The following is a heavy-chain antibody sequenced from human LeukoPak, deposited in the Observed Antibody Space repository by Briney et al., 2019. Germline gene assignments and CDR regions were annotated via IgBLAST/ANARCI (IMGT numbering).Heavy chain of an antibody. J-gene: IGHJ4*02. CDR3: ATGDSSGYYPYYFDQ. D-gene: IGHD3-22*01. CDR1: GYSYTHYG. CDR2: ISGYNGDR. Sequence: ASVKVSCKASGYSYTHYGIAWVRQAPGQWLEWMGWISGYNGDRNFAPKVQGRVAMTTDTSANIAYMELRSLRSEDTAVYYCATGDSSGYYPYYFDQWGQGTLVAVSS. V-gene: IGHV1-18*01.